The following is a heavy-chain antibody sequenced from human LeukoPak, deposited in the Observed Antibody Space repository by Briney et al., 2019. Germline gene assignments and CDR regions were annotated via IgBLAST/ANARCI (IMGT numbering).Heavy chain of an antibody. V-gene: IGHV3-23*01. CDR2: ISSSGGTT. J-gene: IGHJ4*02. Sequence: ETLSLTCTVSDYSISSGIYYWAWIRQPPGKGLEWVSVISSSGGTTYYSDSVKGRFIISRDNSKNTLYLQMNSLRAEDTAVYYCAKAGIAVPATPEYCGQGTQVTVSS. CDR3: AKAGIAVPATPEY. D-gene: IGHD6-19*01. CDR1: DYSISSGIYY.